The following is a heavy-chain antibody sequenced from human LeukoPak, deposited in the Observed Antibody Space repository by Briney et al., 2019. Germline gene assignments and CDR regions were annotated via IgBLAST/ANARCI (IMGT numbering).Heavy chain of an antibody. D-gene: IGHD4-17*01. CDR3: ARDSASESHDYAFDG. V-gene: IGHV1-2*02. J-gene: IGHJ4*02. CDR2: INLKTGGT. Sequence: GASVKVSCKASGFPFTDFYIHWVGQAPGHGLEWWGEINLKTGGTEYVQNLHGRVTMTKNTSITTAYRERSGRTSDNTAMNYCARDSASESHDYAFDGWGQGGLVTVSS. CDR1: GFPFTDFY.